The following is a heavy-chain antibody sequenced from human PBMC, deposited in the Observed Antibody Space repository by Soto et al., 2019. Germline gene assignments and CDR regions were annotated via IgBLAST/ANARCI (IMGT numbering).Heavy chain of an antibody. V-gene: IGHV3-15*01. CDR3: PAEGSGSYYNVGDY. CDR1: GFTFSNAW. Sequence: EVQLVASGGGLVKPGGSLRLSCAASGFTFSNAWMSWVRQAPGKGLEWVSRIKSKTDGGTTDYAAPVKGRFTISRDDSKNPLYLQMTSLKTEDTAVYYCPAEGSGSYYNVGDYWGQGTLVTVSA. CDR2: IKSKTDGGTT. D-gene: IGHD3-10*01. J-gene: IGHJ4*02.